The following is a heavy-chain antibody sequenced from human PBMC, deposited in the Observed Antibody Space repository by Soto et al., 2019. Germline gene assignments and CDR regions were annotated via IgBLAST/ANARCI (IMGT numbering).Heavy chain of an antibody. CDR3: ARGGLLPDY. D-gene: IGHD6-19*01. CDR1: GGSTSSGGYS. Sequence: TLSLTWAVSGGSTSSGGYSWSWLRQPPGKGLEWIGYISHSGSTYYNPSLKSRVTISVDTSKNQFSLRLSSVTAADTAVYYCARGGLLPDYWGQGTLVTVSS. V-gene: IGHV4-30-2*01. J-gene: IGHJ4*02. CDR2: ISHSGST.